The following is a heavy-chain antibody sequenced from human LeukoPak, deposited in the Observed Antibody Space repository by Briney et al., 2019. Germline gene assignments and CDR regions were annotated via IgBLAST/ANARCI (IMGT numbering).Heavy chain of an antibody. V-gene: IGHV3-53*01. D-gene: IGHD5-24*01. CDR2: VSSGGST. Sequence: AGGSLILSCAASGFTVSSNYMNWVRQAPGKGLEWVSVVSSGGSTYYADSVKGRFTISRDNSKNTLYLQMNSLRAEDTAVYYCARVVPRQYYFDYWGQGTLVTVSS. CDR1: GFTVSSNY. CDR3: ARVVPRQYYFDY. J-gene: IGHJ4*02.